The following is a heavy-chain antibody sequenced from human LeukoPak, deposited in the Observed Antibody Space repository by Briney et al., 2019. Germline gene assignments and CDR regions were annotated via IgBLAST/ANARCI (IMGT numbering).Heavy chain of an antibody. CDR1: GYTFTSYY. CDR3: ARGTSNTGRFDY. CDR2: IIPIFGTA. D-gene: IGHD1-1*01. Sequence: APVKVSCKASGYTFTSYYMHWVRQAPGQGLEWMGGIIPIFGTANYAQKFQGRVTITAHKSTSTAYMELSSLRSEDTAVYYCARGTSNTGRFDYWGQGTLVTVSS. V-gene: IGHV1-69*06. J-gene: IGHJ4*02.